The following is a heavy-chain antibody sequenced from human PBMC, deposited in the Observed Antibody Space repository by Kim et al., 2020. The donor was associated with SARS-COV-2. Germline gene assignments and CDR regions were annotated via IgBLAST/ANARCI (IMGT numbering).Heavy chain of an antibody. V-gene: IGHV3-30*07. Sequence: VRGRLTISRGNSKNTLYLQMNSLRAEDTAVYYCARPLTYSSSWTDYYFDYWGQGTLVTVSS. D-gene: IGHD6-13*01. CDR3: ARPLTYSSSWTDYYFDY. J-gene: IGHJ4*02.